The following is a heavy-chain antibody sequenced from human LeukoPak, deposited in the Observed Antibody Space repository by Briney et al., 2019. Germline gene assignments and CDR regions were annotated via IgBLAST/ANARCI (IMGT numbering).Heavy chain of an antibody. V-gene: IGHV3-7*01. J-gene: IGHJ6*03. CDR1: GFTFSSYW. Sequence: PGGSLRLSCAASGFTFSSYWMSWVRQAPGKGLEWVANIKQDGSEKYYVDSVKGRFTISRDNAKNSLSLQMNSLRAEDTAVYYCARVGPGIVVVPDAHSYYMDVWGKGTTVTVSS. D-gene: IGHD2-2*01. CDR3: ARVGPGIVVVPDAHSYYMDV. CDR2: IKQDGSEK.